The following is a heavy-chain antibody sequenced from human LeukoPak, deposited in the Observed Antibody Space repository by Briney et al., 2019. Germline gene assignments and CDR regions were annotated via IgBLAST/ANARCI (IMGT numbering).Heavy chain of an antibody. CDR3: ARAQLRYFDWLYGVDY. D-gene: IGHD3-9*01. J-gene: IGHJ4*02. V-gene: IGHV3-21*01. CDR1: GFTFNTYS. Sequence: GGSLRLSCEASGFTFNTYSMNWARQAPGKGLEWVSSIDSSGGYIYYADSVKGRFTISRDNAKNSLYLQMNSLRAEDTAVYYCARAQLRYFDWLYGVDYWGQGTLVTVSS. CDR2: IDSSGGYI.